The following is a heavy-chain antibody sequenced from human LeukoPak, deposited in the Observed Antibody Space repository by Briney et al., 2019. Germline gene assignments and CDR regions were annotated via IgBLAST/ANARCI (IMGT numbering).Heavy chain of an antibody. J-gene: IGHJ4*02. V-gene: IGHV4-59*01. CDR3: AREWSAFDY. CDR1: GGSISSDY. Sequence: SETLSLTCTVSGGSISSDYWSWIRQPPGKGLEWIGYIYYSGSTNYNPSLKSRVTISVDTSKNQFSLKLRSVTAADTAVYYFAREWSAFDYWGQGTLITVSS. D-gene: IGHD2-15*01. CDR2: IYYSGST.